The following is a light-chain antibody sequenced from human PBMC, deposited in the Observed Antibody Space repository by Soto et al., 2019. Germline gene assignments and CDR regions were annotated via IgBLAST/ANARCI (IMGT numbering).Light chain of an antibody. CDR3: LQDYNYPWT. CDR2: DAS. J-gene: IGKJ1*01. V-gene: IGKV1-6*01. CDR1: QGIRND. Sequence: AIQITQSQSSLSSALGDRVTITFRASQGIRNDLGWYQQKPGKAPKLLIYDASSLQSGVPSRFSGSGSGTDFTLTISSLQPEDFATYYCLQDYNYPWTFGQGTKVDIK.